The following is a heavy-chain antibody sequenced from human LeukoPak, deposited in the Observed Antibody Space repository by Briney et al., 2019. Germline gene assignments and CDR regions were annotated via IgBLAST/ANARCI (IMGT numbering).Heavy chain of an antibody. CDR1: GDSISSYY. D-gene: IGHD3-22*01. J-gene: IGHJ4*02. CDR3: ARAPRGSSGYFDY. CDR2: LYSSGFT. V-gene: IGHV4-59*01. Sequence: SETLSLTCSVSGDSISSYYWSWIRQPPGKGLEWVGTLYSSGFTYYNPSLKSRVTTSVDTSKNQFSLKLSSVTAADTAVYYCARAPRGSSGYFDYWGQGTLVTVSS.